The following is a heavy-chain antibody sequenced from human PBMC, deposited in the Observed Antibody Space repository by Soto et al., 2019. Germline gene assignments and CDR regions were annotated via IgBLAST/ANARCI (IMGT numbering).Heavy chain of an antibody. CDR2: IWYDGSNK. CDR1: GFTFSSYG. D-gene: IGHD5-12*01. J-gene: IGHJ4*02. V-gene: IGHV3-33*01. CDR3: ARDLGDGYTLDY. Sequence: QVQLVESGGGVVQPGRSLRLSCAASGFTFSSYGMHWVRQAPGKGLEWVAVIWYDGSNKYYADSVKGRFTISRDNSKNTLYLHMNSLRAEDTAVYYCARDLGDGYTLDYWGQGTLVAVSS.